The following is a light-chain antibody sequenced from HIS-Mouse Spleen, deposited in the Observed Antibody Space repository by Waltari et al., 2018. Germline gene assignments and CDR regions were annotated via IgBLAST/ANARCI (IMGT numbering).Light chain of an antibody. CDR2: RNN. CDR1: SSNIGSNY. V-gene: IGLV1-47*01. CDR3: AAWDDSLSGV. J-gene: IGLJ2*01. Sequence: QSVLTQPPSASGPPGQRVPISCSGSSSNIGSNYVYWYQQLPGTAPKLLIYRNNQRPSGVPDRFSGSKSGTSASLAISGLRSEDEADYYCAAWDDSLSGVFGGGTKLTVL.